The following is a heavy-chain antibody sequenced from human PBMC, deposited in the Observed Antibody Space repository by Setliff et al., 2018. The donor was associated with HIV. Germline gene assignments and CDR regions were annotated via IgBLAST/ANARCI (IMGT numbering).Heavy chain of an antibody. CDR1: GFTVSSNY. CDR2: IYSGGYT. CDR3: ATLPKGFWSGSYTGY. Sequence: GGSLRLSCAASGFTVSSNYMSWVRQAPGKGLEWVSVIYSGGYTYYADSVMGRFTISRDNSKNTLYLQMNSLRAEDTAVYFCATLPKGFWSGSYTGYWGQGTLVTVSS. J-gene: IGHJ4*02. V-gene: IGHV3-53*01. D-gene: IGHD3-3*01.